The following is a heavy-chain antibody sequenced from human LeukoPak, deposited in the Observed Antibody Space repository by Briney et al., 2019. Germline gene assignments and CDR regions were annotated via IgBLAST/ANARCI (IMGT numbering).Heavy chain of an antibody. J-gene: IGHJ4*02. D-gene: IGHD1-26*01. CDR2: IYSSGST. Sequence: PSETLSLTCAVSGASVSGSNYYWGWIRQPPGKGLEWIGNIYSSGSTYYNASLQSRVTISIDTSKNQFSLRLNSVTAADTAMYYCGKSGGYGLIDYWGQGTRVTVSS. V-gene: IGHV4-39*01. CDR1: GASVSGSNYY. CDR3: GKSGGYGLIDY.